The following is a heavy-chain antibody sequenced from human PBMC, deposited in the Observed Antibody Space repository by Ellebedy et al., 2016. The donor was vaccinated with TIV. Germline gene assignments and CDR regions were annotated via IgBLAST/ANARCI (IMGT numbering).Heavy chain of an antibody. CDR1: GGSFSSYH. V-gene: IGHV4-59*01. Sequence: MPSETLSLTCAVYGGSFSSYHWSWLRQPPGQGLEWIGYFSDGGTTDYNPSLKSRVTVSEDTSKNQFSLKLSSVTAADTAVYYCATLYYDSSGYPKFRAFDIWGQGTVVTVSS. CDR3: ATLYYDSSGYPKFRAFDI. D-gene: IGHD3-22*01. CDR2: FSDGGTT. J-gene: IGHJ3*02.